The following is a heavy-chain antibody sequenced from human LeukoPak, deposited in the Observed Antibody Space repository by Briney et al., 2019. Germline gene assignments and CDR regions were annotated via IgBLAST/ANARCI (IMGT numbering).Heavy chain of an antibody. D-gene: IGHD5-12*01. V-gene: IGHV4-39*01. Sequence: SETLSLTCTVSGGSISSSSYFWGWIRQPPGKGLEWIGSIYYSGSTYYNPSLESRVTISVDTSKNQFSLKLNSLTAADTAVYYCARHGGLKYGGYEKRFDYWGQGTLVTVSS. J-gene: IGHJ4*02. CDR1: GGSISSSSYF. CDR3: ARHGGLKYGGYEKRFDY. CDR2: IYYSGST.